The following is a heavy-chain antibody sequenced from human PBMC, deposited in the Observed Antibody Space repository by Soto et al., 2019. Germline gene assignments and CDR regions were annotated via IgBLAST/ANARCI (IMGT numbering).Heavy chain of an antibody. CDR2: ITPMFGIG. Sequence: QVQLVQSGAEVKKPGSSVKVSCKASGGTFNRYAISWLRQAPGQGPEWMGGITPMFGIGNYALKFQGRVTITADESTTTVHMELRRLTCEDTAVYYCAQTLGSAVAGPGRFDLWGRGTRVIVSS. V-gene: IGHV1-69*12. CDR1: GGTFNRYA. J-gene: IGHJ2*01. D-gene: IGHD6-19*01. CDR3: AQTLGSAVAGPGRFDL.